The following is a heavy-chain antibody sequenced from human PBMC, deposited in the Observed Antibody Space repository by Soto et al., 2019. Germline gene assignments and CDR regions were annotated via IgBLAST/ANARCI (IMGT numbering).Heavy chain of an antibody. Sequence: ASVKVSCKASGYTFTSYGISWVRQAPGQGLEWMGWISAYNGNTNYAQKLQGRVTMTTDTSTSTAYMERRSLRSDDTAVYYCARVKTGYDFWSGYYIVDYWGQGTLVTVSS. CDR3: ARVKTGYDFWSGYYIVDY. D-gene: IGHD3-3*01. V-gene: IGHV1-18*01. J-gene: IGHJ4*02. CDR2: ISAYNGNT. CDR1: GYTFTSYG.